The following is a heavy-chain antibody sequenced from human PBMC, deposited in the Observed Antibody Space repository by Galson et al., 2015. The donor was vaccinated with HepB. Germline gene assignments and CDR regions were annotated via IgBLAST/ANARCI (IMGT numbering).Heavy chain of an antibody. CDR3: ARVRGSYHNYYYYYGMDV. CDR2: IIPISGTA. D-gene: IGHD1-26*01. V-gene: IGHV1-69*13. CDR1: GGTFSSYA. Sequence: SVKVSCKASGGTFSSYAISWVRQAPGQGLEWMGGIIPISGTANYAQKFQGRVTITADESTSTAYMELSSLRSEDTAVYYCARVRGSYHNYYYYYGMDVWGQGTTVTVSS. J-gene: IGHJ6*02.